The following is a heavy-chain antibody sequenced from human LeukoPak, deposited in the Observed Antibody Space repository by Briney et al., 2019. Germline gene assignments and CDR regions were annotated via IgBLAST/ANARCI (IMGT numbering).Heavy chain of an antibody. D-gene: IGHD3-22*01. J-gene: IGHJ4*02. CDR1: GFTFGSPW. CDR2: INSDGSAT. V-gene: IGHV3-74*01. Sequence: GGSLRLSCAASGFTFGSPWMHWVRQAPGKGLVWVSRINSDGSATAYADSVKGRFTISRDNAENTLYLQMNSLRAEDTAVYYCARDSNGPASWGQGTLVTVSS. CDR3: ARDSNGPAS.